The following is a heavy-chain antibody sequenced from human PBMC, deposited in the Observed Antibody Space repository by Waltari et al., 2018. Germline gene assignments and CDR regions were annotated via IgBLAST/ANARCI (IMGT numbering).Heavy chain of an antibody. Sequence: QVQVLQAGAEVKKPGASVKVSCKASGYTFSNYGITWVRQDPGQGLEWMGWISGYNGNTEYAPKVQDRATMPTDSTTGTAYLDPRSRRTEDTAVYSGARARYYSEPGAFELWGQGTTVVVSS. D-gene: IGHD3-10*01. V-gene: IGHV1-18*01. J-gene: IGHJ3*01. CDR2: ISGYNGNT. CDR3: ARARYYSEPGAFEL. CDR1: GYTFSNYG.